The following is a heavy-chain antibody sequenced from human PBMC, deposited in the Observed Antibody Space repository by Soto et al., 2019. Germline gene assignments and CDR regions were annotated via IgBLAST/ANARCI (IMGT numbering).Heavy chain of an antibody. V-gene: IGHV5-51*01. CDR1: GYSFTSYW. CDR2: IYPGDSDA. D-gene: IGHD6-13*01. J-gene: IGHJ4*02. Sequence: GESLKISCKGSGYSFTSYWIGWVRQMPGKGLERMGIIYPGDSDARYSPSFQGQVTISADKSISTAYLQWSSLKASDTAMYYCAKRRDSSWLYYWGQGTLVTVSS. CDR3: AKRRDSSWLYY.